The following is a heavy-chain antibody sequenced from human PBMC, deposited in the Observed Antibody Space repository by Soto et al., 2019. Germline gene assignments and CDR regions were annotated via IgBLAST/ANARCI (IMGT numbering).Heavy chain of an antibody. V-gene: IGHV3-11*01. CDR2: ISTSGSHI. CDR1: GFTFSDYY. Sequence: GGSLRLSCAASGFTFSDYYMSWVRQSPGKGLEWISYISTSGSHIYYADSVKGRFTISRDNAQNLLFLQMNSLRAEDAAVYFCAREGAVLPSPIDSWGQGTLVTVSS. CDR3: AREGAVLPSPIDS. J-gene: IGHJ4*02.